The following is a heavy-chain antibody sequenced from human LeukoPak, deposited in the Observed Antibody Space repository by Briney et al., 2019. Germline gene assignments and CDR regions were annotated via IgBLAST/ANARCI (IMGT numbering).Heavy chain of an antibody. V-gene: IGHV3-33*06. CDR2: IWYDGSNK. J-gene: IGHJ5*02. D-gene: IGHD5-12*01. Sequence: GRSLRLSCAASGFTFSSYGMHWIRQAPGKGLEWVADIWYDGSNKYYADSVKGRFTISRDNSKNTLYLQMNSLRAEDTAVYYCAKDSHGRRQRIRGLFDPWGQGTLVTVSS. CDR3: AKDSHGRRQRIRGLFDP. CDR1: GFTFSSYG.